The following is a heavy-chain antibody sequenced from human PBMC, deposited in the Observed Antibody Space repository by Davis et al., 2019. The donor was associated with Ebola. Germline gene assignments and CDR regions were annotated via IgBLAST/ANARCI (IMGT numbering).Heavy chain of an antibody. CDR1: GFTFSGYA. J-gene: IGHJ4*02. V-gene: IGHV3-23*01. CDR3: AKRTAGSQAFVDY. D-gene: IGHD1-1*01. CDR2: IIGSGGRT. Sequence: GESLKISCAASGFTFSGYAMNWFRQAPGKGLEWVSGIIGSGGRTYHADSVKGRFTISRDNSENTVFLQMTSLRAEDTAVYYCAKRTAGSQAFVDYWGQGTLVTVSS.